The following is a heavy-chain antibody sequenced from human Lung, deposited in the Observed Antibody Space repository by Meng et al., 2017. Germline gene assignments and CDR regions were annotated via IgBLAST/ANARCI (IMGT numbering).Heavy chain of an antibody. D-gene: IGHD6-13*01. CDR1: AFSVTDAW. Sequence: VWLVEAGGGLVKLGGSLRLSCVTFAFSVTDAWMSGVRQAPGKGLEWGGRIKSNSYGGTTDYAAPVKGRFTISRDDSKNTLYLQMNSLITEDTAVYFCATGAAAADHWGQGTLVTVSS. CDR2: IKSNSYGGTT. V-gene: IGHV3-15*01. CDR3: ATGAAAADH. J-gene: IGHJ4*02.